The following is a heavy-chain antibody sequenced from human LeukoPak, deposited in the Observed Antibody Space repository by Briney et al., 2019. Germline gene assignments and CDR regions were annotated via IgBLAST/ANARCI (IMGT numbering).Heavy chain of an antibody. D-gene: IGHD3-3*01. Sequence: PSETLSLTCTVSGGSISGSYWSWIRQPPGKGLEWIGYIYYSGSTNYNPSLKSRVTISVDTSKNQFSLKVRSVTAADTAVYYCARVRSYYDFWSGYFDPWGQGTLVTVSS. V-gene: IGHV4-59*08. J-gene: IGHJ5*02. CDR3: ARVRSYYDFWSGYFDP. CDR1: GGSISGSY. CDR2: IYYSGST.